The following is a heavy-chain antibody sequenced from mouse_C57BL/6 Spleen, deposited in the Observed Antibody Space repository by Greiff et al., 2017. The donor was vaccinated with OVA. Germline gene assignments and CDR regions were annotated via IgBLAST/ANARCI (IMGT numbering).Heavy chain of an antibody. J-gene: IGHJ3*01. D-gene: IGHD2-4*01. CDR1: GFTFSDYG. V-gene: IGHV5-17*01. Sequence: EVQRVESGGGLVKPGGSLKLSCAASGFTFSDYGMHWVRQAPEKGLEWVAYISSGSSTIYYADTVKGRFTISRDNAKNTLFLQMTSLRSEDTAMYYCARREYYDYDGAWFAYWGQGTLVTVSA. CDR2: ISSGSSTI. CDR3: ARREYYDYDGAWFAY.